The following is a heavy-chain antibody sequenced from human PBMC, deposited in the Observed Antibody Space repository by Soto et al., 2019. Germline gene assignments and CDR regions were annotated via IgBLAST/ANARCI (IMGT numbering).Heavy chain of an antibody. V-gene: IGHV4-59*01. CDR2: IYNSGNT. J-gene: IGHJ4*02. Sequence: SETLSLTCTVSRGSINNSYWTWIRQPPGKGLEWIGYIYNSGNTNYNPSLRSRVTISVDTSKNQFSLKLTSVTAADTAVYYCAAPPRYWGQGTLVTVSS. CDR3: AAPPRY. D-gene: IGHD6-6*01. CDR1: RGSINNSY.